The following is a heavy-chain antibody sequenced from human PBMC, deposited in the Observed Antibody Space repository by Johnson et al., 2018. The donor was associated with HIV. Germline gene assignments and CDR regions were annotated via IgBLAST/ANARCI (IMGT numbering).Heavy chain of an antibody. D-gene: IGHD2-21*01. J-gene: IGHJ3*02. CDR1: GFTFSDYY. CDR3: AKGDPVEGDVDDAFDI. V-gene: IGHV3-11*04. CDR2: ISSSGITI. Sequence: QVQLVESGGGLVKPGGSLRLSCAASGFTFSDYYMSWIRQAPGQGLEWVSYISSSGITIYYADSVKGRFTISRDNSKNTLYLQMNSLRAEDTAVYYCAKGDPVEGDVDDAFDIWGQGTMVTVSS.